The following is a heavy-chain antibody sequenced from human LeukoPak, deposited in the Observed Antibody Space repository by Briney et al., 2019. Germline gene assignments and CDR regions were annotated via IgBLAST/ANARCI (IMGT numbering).Heavy chain of an antibody. CDR3: ARGGCSGGSCREGYFDY. D-gene: IGHD2-15*01. Sequence: SQTLSLTCAISGGSVSNNSAVWNWIRRSPSRDLEWLGRTYYRSKWYNNYAVSLKSRITINPDTSKNHFSLQLNSVTPEDTAVYYCARGGCSGGSCREGYFDYWGQGTLVTVSS. J-gene: IGHJ4*02. CDR1: GGSVSNNSAV. V-gene: IGHV6-1*01. CDR2: TYYRSKWYN.